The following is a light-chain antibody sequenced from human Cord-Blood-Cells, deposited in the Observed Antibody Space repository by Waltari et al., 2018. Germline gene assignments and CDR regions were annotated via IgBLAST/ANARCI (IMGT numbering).Light chain of an antibody. Sequence: IQLTQSPSSLSASVGDRVTITCRASQGISSYLAWYQQKPGKAPKLLIYAASTLQSWVPSRFSGSRSGTDCTLTNSSLQPEDFATYYCQQLNRYPLTFGGGTKVEIK. CDR1: QGISSY. CDR3: QQLNRYPLT. J-gene: IGKJ4*01. CDR2: AAS. V-gene: IGKV1-9*01.